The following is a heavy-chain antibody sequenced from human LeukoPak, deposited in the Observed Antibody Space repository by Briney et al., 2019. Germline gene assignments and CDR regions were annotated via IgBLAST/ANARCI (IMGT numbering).Heavy chain of an antibody. D-gene: IGHD3-10*02. V-gene: IGHV3-30*04. CDR2: ISYDGSNK. J-gene: IGHJ5*02. Sequence: PGGSLRLSCAASGFTFSSYAMHWVRQAPGKGLEWVAVISYDGSNKYYADSVKGRFTISRDNSKNTLYLQMNSLKTEDTAVYYCTVRGESQFDPWGQGTLVTVSS. CDR1: GFTFSSYA. CDR3: TVRGESQFDP.